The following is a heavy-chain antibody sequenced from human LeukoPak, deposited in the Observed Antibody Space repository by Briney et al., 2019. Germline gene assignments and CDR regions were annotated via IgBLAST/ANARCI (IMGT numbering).Heavy chain of an antibody. V-gene: IGHV4-59*01. J-gene: IGHJ4*02. Sequence: SETLSLTCTVSGGSISSYYWSWIRQPPGKGLEWIGYIYYSGSTNYNPSLKSRVTISVDTSKNQFSLKLSSVTAADTAVYYCARLIYGSGSYYNPSLFDYWGQGTLVTVSS. CDR3: ARLIYGSGSYYNPSLFDY. CDR2: IYYSGST. D-gene: IGHD3-10*01. CDR1: GGSISSYY.